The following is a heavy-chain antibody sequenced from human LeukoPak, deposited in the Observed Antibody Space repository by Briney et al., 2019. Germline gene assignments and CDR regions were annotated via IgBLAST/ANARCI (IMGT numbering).Heavy chain of an antibody. D-gene: IGHD5-18*01. J-gene: IGHJ4*02. Sequence: GGSLRLSCAASGFTFGSYWMHWVRQAPGKGLVWVSRINSDGSSTSYADSVKGRFTIFRDNAKNTLYLQMNSLRAEDTAVYYCARSFNIQLWTHFDYWGQGTLVTVSS. CDR1: GFTFGSYW. CDR3: ARSFNIQLWTHFDY. V-gene: IGHV3-74*01. CDR2: INSDGSST.